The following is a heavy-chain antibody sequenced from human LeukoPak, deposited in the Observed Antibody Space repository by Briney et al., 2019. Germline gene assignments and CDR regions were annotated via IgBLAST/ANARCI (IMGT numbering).Heavy chain of an antibody. CDR2: INPNSGGT. CDR3: ARDREAAAGMFDY. Sequence: GASVKVSCKASGYTFTGYYMHWVRQAPGQGLEWMGWINPNSGGTNYAQKFQGRVTMTRDTSISTAYMELSRLRSDDTAVYYCARDREAAAGMFDYWGQGTLVTVSS. V-gene: IGHV1-2*02. CDR1: GYTFTGYY. J-gene: IGHJ4*02. D-gene: IGHD6-13*01.